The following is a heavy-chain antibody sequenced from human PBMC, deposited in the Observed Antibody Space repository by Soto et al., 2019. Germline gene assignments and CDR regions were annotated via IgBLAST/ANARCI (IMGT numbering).Heavy chain of an antibody. CDR1: GFTFGDYA. J-gene: IGHJ6*02. V-gene: IGHV3-49*04. D-gene: IGHD2-15*01. CDR3: TSPGVVSTPQQYYYGMDV. Sequence: GGSLRLSCTASGFTFGDYAMSWVRQAPGKGLEWVGFIRSKAHGGTTEYAASVKGRFTISRDDSESIAYLQINSLKTEDTAVYYCTSPGVVSTPQQYYYGMDVWGQGTTVTVSS. CDR2: IRSKAHGGTT.